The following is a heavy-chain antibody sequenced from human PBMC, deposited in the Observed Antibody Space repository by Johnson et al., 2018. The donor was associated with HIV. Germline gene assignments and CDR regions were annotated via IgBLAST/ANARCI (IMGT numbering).Heavy chain of an antibody. J-gene: IGHJ3*02. V-gene: IGHV3-30*03. CDR3: AREIPYDYVWVSYRPGAFDI. Sequence: QMQLVESGGGVVQPGRSLRLSCAASGFTFSSYGMHWVRQAPGKGLEWVAVISYDGKNKYFGDSVKGRFTISRDNSKNTLYLHMNSQRVEDTALYYCAREIPYDYVWVSYRPGAFDIWGQGTMVTVSS. CDR1: GFTFSSYG. D-gene: IGHD3-16*02. CDR2: ISYDGKNK.